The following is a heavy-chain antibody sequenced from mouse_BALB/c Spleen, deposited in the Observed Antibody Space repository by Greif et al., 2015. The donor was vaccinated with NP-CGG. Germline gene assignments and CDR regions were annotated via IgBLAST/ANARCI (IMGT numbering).Heavy chain of an antibody. Sequence: EVKVVESGGGLVKPGGSLKLSCAASGFTFSSYVMSWVRQTPEKRLEWVASISSGGSTYYPDSVKGRFTISRDNARDILYLQMSSLRSEDTAMYYCARGGGLGQGFAYWGQGTLVTVSA. CDR3: ARGGGLGQGFAY. J-gene: IGHJ3*01. V-gene: IGHV5-6-5*01. CDR2: ISSGGST. D-gene: IGHD4-1*01. CDR1: GFTFSSYV.